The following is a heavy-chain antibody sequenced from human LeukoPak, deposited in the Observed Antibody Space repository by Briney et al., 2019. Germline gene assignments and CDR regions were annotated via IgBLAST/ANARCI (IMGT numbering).Heavy chain of an antibody. V-gene: IGHV1-24*01. J-gene: IGHJ4*02. CDR3: ARGFVAF. Sequence: ASVKVSCKVSGYTLTELSMHWVRQAPGKGLEWMGGFDPEDGETIYAQKFQGRVTMTRNTSISTAYMELSSLRSEDTAVYYCARGFVAFWGQGTLVTVSS. D-gene: IGHD3-16*01. CDR1: GYTLTELS. CDR2: FDPEDGET.